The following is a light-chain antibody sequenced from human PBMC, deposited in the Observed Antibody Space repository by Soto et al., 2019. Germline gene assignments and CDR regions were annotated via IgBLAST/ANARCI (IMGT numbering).Light chain of an antibody. V-gene: IGKV1-39*01. CDR1: QSISSY. CDR3: QESYSTPLT. J-gene: IGKJ4*01. Sequence: DIQMTQSPSSLSASVGDRVTITCRASQSISSYLNWYQQKPGKAPKLLIYAASSLQSGDPSRFSGSVSGTDFTLTISSLQPEDFATYYCQESYSTPLTFGGGTKVEIK. CDR2: AAS.